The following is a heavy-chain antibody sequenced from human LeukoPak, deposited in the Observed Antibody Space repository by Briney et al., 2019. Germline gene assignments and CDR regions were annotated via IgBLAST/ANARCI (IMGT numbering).Heavy chain of an antibody. J-gene: IGHJ4*02. Sequence: PGGSLRLSCAASGFTFDDYAMHWVRQAPGKGLEWVSGISWNSGSIGYADSVKGRFTISRDNAKNSLYLQMNSLRAEDMALYYCAKADTSGITGTTIDYWGQGTLVTVSS. CDR1: GFTFDDYA. CDR3: AKADTSGITGTTIDY. CDR2: ISWNSGSI. V-gene: IGHV3-9*03. D-gene: IGHD1-7*01.